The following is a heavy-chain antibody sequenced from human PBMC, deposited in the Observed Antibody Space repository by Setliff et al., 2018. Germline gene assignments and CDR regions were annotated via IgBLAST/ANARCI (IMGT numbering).Heavy chain of an antibody. CDR3: ARSVVVIAYDAFDI. J-gene: IGHJ3*02. Sequence: SETLSLTCTVSGGSISSRSYYWGWNRQPPGKGLEWIGSIYYSGSTYYKPSLKSRVTIQVDTSKNQFSLKLSSVTAADTAVYYCARSVVVIAYDAFDIWGQGTMVTVSS. V-gene: IGHV4-39*01. CDR1: GGSISSRSYY. D-gene: IGHD2-21*01. CDR2: IYYSGST.